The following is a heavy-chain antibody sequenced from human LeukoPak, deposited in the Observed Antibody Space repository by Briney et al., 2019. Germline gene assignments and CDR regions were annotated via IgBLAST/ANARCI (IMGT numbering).Heavy chain of an antibody. CDR3: TALVVRGRSY. Sequence: GGSLRLSRAASGFTLSNAWMSWVRQAPGKGLEWVGRIKSKTDGGTTDYAGPDKARSTISRDDSKNTLYLQMNSLKTEDTAVYYCTALVVRGRSYWGQGTLVTVSS. CDR1: GFTLSNAW. J-gene: IGHJ4*02. V-gene: IGHV3-15*01. D-gene: IGHD3-10*01. CDR2: IKSKTDGGTT.